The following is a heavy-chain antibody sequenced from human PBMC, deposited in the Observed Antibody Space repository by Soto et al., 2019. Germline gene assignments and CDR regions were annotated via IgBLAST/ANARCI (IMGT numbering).Heavy chain of an antibody. CDR3: ARDIMVTQYGMDV. V-gene: IGHV3-30-3*01. J-gene: IGHJ6*02. CDR2: ISYDGSNK. Sequence: PGGSLRLSCAASGLTFSSYAMHWVRQAPGKGLEWVAVISYDGSNKYYADSVKGRFTISRDNSKNTLYLQMNSLRAEDTAVYYCARDIMVTQYGMDVWGQGTTVTVSS. CDR1: GLTFSSYA. D-gene: IGHD2-8*01.